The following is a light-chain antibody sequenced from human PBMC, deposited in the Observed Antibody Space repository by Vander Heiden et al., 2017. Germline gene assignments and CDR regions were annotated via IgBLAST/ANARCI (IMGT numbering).Light chain of an antibody. J-gene: IGKJ2*01. CDR2: DAS. Sequence: DIQMTQSPSSLSASVGDRLTITCRASQSISSYLNWCQQKQGEAPKLLIYDASSWQSGVPSRFSGSGCAIDVTLTISSRQQEDFAAYYCQQNDSSPLYTFGQGTKVEIK. V-gene: IGKV1-39*01. CDR3: QQNDSSPLYT. CDR1: QSISSY.